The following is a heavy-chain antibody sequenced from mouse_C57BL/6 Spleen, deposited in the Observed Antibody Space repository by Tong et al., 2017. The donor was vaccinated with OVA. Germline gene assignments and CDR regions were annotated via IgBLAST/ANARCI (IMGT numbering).Heavy chain of an antibody. CDR2: ISSGGSYT. CDR1: GFTFSSYG. CDR3: ARHGSGYFDY. D-gene: IGHD3-1*01. V-gene: IGHV5-6*01. J-gene: IGHJ2*01. Sequence: EVHLQESGGDLVKPGGSLKLSCAASGFTFSSYGMSWVRQTPDKRLEWVATISSGGSYTYYPDSVKGRFTISRDNAKNTLYLQMSSLKSEDTAMYYCARHGSGYFDYWGQGTTLTVSS.